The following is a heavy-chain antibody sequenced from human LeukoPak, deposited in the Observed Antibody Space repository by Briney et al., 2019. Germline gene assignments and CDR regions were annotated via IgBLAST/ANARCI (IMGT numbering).Heavy chain of an antibody. Sequence: SVKVSCKASGGTFSSYAISWVRQAPGQGLEWMGGIIPIFGTANYAQKFQGRVTITTDESTSTAYMELSSLRSEDTAVYYCARAGITMIVAAPGWFDPWGQGTLVTVSS. CDR2: IIPIFGTA. V-gene: IGHV1-69*05. D-gene: IGHD3-22*01. CDR3: ARAGITMIVAAPGWFDP. CDR1: GGTFSSYA. J-gene: IGHJ5*02.